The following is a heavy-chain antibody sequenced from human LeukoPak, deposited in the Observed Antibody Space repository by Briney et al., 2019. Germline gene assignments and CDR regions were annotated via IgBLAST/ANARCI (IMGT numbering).Heavy chain of an antibody. D-gene: IGHD3-22*01. J-gene: IGHJ4*02. V-gene: IGHV3-33*08. Sequence: PGGSLRLSCAASGFTFSSYGMHWVRQAPGKGLEWVAVIWYDGSNKYYADSVKGRLTISRDNSKNTLYLQMNSLRAEDTAVYYCARDRPARGYDSSDYFDYWGQGTLVTVSS. CDR1: GFTFSSYG. CDR3: ARDRPARGYDSSDYFDY. CDR2: IWYDGSNK.